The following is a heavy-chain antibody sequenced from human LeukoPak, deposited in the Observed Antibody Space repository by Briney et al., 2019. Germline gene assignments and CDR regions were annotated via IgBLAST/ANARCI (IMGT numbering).Heavy chain of an antibody. CDR1: GYTFTGYY. J-gene: IGHJ5*02. V-gene: IGHV1-2*02. Sequence: GASVKVSCKASGYTFTGYYMHWVRQAPGQGLEWMGWINPNSGGTNYAQKFQGRVTMTRDTSISTAYMELSRLRSDDTAVYYCARDLEDYYDFWSGYYSGVWFDPWGQGTLVTVSS. D-gene: IGHD3-3*01. CDR3: ARDLEDYYDFWSGYYSGVWFDP. CDR2: INPNSGGT.